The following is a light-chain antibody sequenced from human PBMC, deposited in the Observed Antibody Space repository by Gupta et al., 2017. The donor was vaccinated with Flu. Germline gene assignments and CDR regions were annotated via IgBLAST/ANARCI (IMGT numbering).Light chain of an antibody. Sequence: DIQTPQSPSTLSAAVEDRVTFTCRASQSISTWFAWYQQKPGQAPKLLIYKSSTLQIWVPTRFSGSGSGTEFTITISSLQPDDFATYYCQQYTALPYTFGQGTKLEIK. CDR2: KSS. V-gene: IGKV1-5*03. CDR3: QQYTALPYT. J-gene: IGKJ2*01. CDR1: QSISTW.